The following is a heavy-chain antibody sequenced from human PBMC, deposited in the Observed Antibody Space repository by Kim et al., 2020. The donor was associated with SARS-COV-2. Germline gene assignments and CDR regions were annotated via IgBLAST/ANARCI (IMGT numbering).Heavy chain of an antibody. Sequence: GESLKISCKGSGYSFTSYWISWVRQMPGKGLEWMGRIDPSDSYTNYSPSFQGHVTISADKSISTAYLQWSSLKASDTAMYYCASFWVNDDGARPLLYHYGMDVWGQGTTVTVSS. J-gene: IGHJ6*02. CDR1: GYSFTSYW. V-gene: IGHV5-10-1*01. CDR2: IDPSDSYT. D-gene: IGHD3-16*01. CDR3: ASFWVNDDGARPLLYHYGMDV.